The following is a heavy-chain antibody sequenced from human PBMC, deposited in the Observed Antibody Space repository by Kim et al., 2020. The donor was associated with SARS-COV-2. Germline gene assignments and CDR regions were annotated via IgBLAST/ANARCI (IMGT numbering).Heavy chain of an antibody. D-gene: IGHD3-10*01. J-gene: IGHJ4*02. CDR2: ISYDGSNK. CDR3: AREVRGVIITGFDY. Sequence: GGSLRLSCAASGFTFSSYAMHWVRQAPGKGLEWVAVISYDGSNKYYADSVKGRFTISRDNSKNTLYLQMNSLRAEDTAVYYCAREVRGVIITGFDYWGQGTLVTVSS. CDR1: GFTFSSYA. V-gene: IGHV3-30*04.